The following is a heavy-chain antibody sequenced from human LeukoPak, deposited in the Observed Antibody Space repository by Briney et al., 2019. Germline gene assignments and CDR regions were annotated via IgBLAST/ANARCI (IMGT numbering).Heavy chain of an antibody. V-gene: IGHV3-30*02. CDR2: IRYDGSNK. CDR1: GFTFGSYW. Sequence: GGSLRLSCAASGFTFGSYWMSWVRQAPGKGLEWVAFIRYDGSNKYYADSVKGRFTISRDNSKNTLYLQMNSLRAEDTAVYYCAGDHYYHASRGYLSFLKRGDYFDYWGQGTLVTVSS. D-gene: IGHD3-22*01. J-gene: IGHJ4*02. CDR3: AGDHYYHASRGYLSFLKRGDYFDY.